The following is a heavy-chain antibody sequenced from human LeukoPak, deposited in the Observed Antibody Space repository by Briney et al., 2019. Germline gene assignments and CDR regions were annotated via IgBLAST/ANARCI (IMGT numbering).Heavy chain of an antibody. CDR3: ARVSSGGPRRWFDH. D-gene: IGHD6-25*01. Sequence: SQTLSLTCAISGDSVSSNSAAWNWIRQSPSRGLEWLGRTYYRSKWYNDYAVSVKSRITINPDTSKNQFSLKLSSVTAADTAVYYCARVSSGGPRRWFDHWGQGTLVTVSS. J-gene: IGHJ5*02. CDR2: TYYRSKWYN. CDR1: GDSVSSNSAA. V-gene: IGHV6-1*01.